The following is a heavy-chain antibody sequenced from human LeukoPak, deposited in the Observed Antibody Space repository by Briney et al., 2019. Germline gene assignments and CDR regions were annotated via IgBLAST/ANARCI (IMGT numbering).Heavy chain of an antibody. CDR1: GFTFSSCW. CDR3: ARSPIDQPRWGYYFDY. Sequence: GGSLRLSCAASGFTFSSCWLSWVRQAPGKGLEWGATINQDGSEKYYVDSVRGRFTISRDNAKNSVYLQMSSPRADDTAVYYCARSPIDQPRWGYYFDYWGQGTLVTVSS. V-gene: IGHV3-7*01. D-gene: IGHD2-21*01. J-gene: IGHJ4*02. CDR2: INQDGSEK.